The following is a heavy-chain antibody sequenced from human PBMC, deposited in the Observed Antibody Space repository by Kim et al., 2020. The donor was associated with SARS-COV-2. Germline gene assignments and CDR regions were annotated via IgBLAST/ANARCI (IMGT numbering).Heavy chain of an antibody. V-gene: IGHV3-30*02. CDR1: GFTFSSYG. CDR2: IRFDGSNK. J-gene: IGHJ4*02. CDR3: AVGVSRITVVVPFDY. Sequence: GGSLRLSCAVSGFTFSSYGMHWVRQAPGKGLGREAVIRFDGSNKYYADSVTGRFTISSDNSKNTLYLQMHSLRAEDTAVYYCAVGVSRITVVVPFDYWGQGNLVTGSS. D-gene: IGHD2-15*01.